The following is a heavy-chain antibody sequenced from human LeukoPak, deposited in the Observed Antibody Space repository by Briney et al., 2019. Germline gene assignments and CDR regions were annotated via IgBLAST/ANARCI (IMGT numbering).Heavy chain of an antibody. CDR1: GYTFTSYD. Sequence: ASVKVSCKASGYTFTSYDINWVRQATGQGLEWMGWMNPNSGNTGYAQKFQGRVTMTRNTSISTAYMELSSLRSEDTAVYCCARRRSSGWHVPYYYYYGMDVWGQGTTVTVSS. J-gene: IGHJ6*02. CDR3: ARRRSSGWHVPYYYYYGMDV. D-gene: IGHD6-19*01. V-gene: IGHV1-8*01. CDR2: MNPNSGNT.